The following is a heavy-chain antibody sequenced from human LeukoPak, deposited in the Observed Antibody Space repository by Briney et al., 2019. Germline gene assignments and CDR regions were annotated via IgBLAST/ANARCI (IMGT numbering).Heavy chain of an antibody. CDR2: INHSGST. CDR3: ARGPSRYYDSSGYYDY. D-gene: IGHD3-22*01. Sequence: PSETLSLTCAVYGGSFSGYYWSWIRQPPGKGLEWIGEINHSGSTNYNPSLKSRVTISVDTSKNQFSLELSSVTAADTAVYYCARGPSRYYDSSGYYDYWGQGTLVTVSS. J-gene: IGHJ4*02. CDR1: GGSFSGYY. V-gene: IGHV4-34*01.